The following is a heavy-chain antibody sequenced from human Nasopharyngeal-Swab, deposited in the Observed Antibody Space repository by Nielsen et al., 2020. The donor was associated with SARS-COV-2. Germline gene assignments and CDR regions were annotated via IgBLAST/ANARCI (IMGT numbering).Heavy chain of an antibody. CDR1: GFTFSSYG. CDR3: ARDGGYSYGRGDY. CDR2: ISYDGSNK. J-gene: IGHJ4*02. V-gene: IGHV3-30*03. Sequence: GESLKISCAASGFTFSSYGMHWVRQAPGKGLEWVAVISYDGSNKYYADSVKGRFTISRDNSKNTLYLQMNSLRAEDTAVYYCARDGGYSYGRGDYWGQGTLVTVSS. D-gene: IGHD5-18*01.